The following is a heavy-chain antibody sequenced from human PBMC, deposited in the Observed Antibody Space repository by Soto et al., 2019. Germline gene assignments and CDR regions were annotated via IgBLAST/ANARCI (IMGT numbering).Heavy chain of an antibody. D-gene: IGHD3-22*01. CDR2: ISSSSSTI. CDR3: ARLLYDSSGYYRTLDAFDI. V-gene: IGHV3-48*02. J-gene: IGHJ3*02. CDR1: GYTFSSFT. Sequence: WSSLRLSCAASGYTFSSFTMNSVCQGPGKVLDWVSYISSSSSTIYYADSVKVRFTISRDNAKNSLYLQMNSLRDEDTAVYSCARLLYDSSGYYRTLDAFDIWGQGTMVTVSS.